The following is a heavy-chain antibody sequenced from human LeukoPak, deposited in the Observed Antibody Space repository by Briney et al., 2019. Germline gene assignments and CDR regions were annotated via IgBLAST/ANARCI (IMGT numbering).Heavy chain of an antibody. D-gene: IGHD6-13*01. CDR3: ARERPGYSSSFDY. CDR1: GGSISSYY. J-gene: IGHJ4*02. CDR2: IYYSGST. Sequence: PSETLSLTCTVSGGSISSYYWSWIGQPPGKGLEWIGYIYYSGSTNYNPSLKSRVTISVDTSKNQFSLKLSSVTAADTAVYYCARERPGYSSSFDYWGQGTLVTVSS. V-gene: IGHV4-59*12.